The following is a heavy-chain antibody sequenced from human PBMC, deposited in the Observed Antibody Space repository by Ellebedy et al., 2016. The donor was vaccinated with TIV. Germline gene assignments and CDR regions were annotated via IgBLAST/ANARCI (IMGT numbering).Heavy chain of an antibody. CDR2: ISYSGTT. V-gene: IGHV4-39*01. Sequence: SETLSLXXPAPGGSISTGYFWGSIRQPPGKGLEYIGIISYSGTTYYSPSLKSRVTISVDTSKNQFSLKLSSMTAADTAVYYCARHGSAAAGRVLDSWGQGTLVTVSS. J-gene: IGHJ4*02. CDR3: ARHGSAAAGRVLDS. D-gene: IGHD6-13*01. CDR1: GGSISTGYF.